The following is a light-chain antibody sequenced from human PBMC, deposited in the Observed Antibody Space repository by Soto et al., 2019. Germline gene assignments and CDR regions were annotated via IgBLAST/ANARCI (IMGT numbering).Light chain of an antibody. CDR2: EVS. Sequence: QSALTQPASVSGSPGQSITISCTGTSSDVCGYNYVSWYQQHPGKAPKLMIYEVSNRHSGVSNRFSGSKSGNTASLTISGLQAEDEADYYCSSYTSSSIDYVFGTGTKVTVL. CDR3: SSYTSSSIDYV. CDR1: SSDVCGYNY. V-gene: IGLV2-14*01. J-gene: IGLJ1*01.